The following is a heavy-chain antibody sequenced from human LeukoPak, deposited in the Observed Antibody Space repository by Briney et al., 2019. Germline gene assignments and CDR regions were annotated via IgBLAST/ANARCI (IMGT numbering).Heavy chain of an antibody. J-gene: IGHJ5*02. D-gene: IGHD3-22*01. Sequence: SETLSLTCTVSGGSISSYYWSWIRQPPGKGLEWIGYIYYSGSTNYNPSLKSRVTISVDTSKNQFSLKLSSVTAADTAVYYCARGQGDSSGYYYSWFDPWGQGTLVTVSS. V-gene: IGHV4-59*01. CDR2: IYYSGST. CDR1: GGSISSYY. CDR3: ARGQGDSSGYYYSWFDP.